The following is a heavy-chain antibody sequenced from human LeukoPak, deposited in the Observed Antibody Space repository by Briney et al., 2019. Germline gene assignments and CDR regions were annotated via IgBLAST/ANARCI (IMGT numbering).Heavy chain of an antibody. CDR2: ISYDGSNK. D-gene: IGHD6-13*01. CDR3: AKDPDLSHVIAAAAYDLFSY. J-gene: IGHJ4*02. CDR1: GFTFSSYA. V-gene: IGHV3-30-3*01. Sequence: GRSLRLSCAASGFTFSSYAMHWVRQAPGKGLEWVAVISYDGSNKYYADSVKGRFTISRDNSKNTLYLQMNSLRAEDTAVYYCAKDPDLSHVIAAAAYDLFSYWGQGTLVTVSS.